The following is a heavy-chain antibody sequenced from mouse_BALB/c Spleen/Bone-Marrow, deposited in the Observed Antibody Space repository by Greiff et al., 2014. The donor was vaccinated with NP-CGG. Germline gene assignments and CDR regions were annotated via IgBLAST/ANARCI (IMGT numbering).Heavy chain of an antibody. V-gene: IGHV14-3*02. CDR2: IDPANYNT. Sequence: VQLQQSGAELVKPGASVKLSCTTSGFNIKDPYIHWVKQRPEQGLEWIGRIDPANYNTQYDPKFQGKATIVADTPSNAAYLQLNSLTSEDTAVYYCATLTGTFDYWGQGTPVTVSA. CDR1: GFNIKDPY. CDR3: ATLTGTFDY. J-gene: IGHJ3*01. D-gene: IGHD4-1*01.